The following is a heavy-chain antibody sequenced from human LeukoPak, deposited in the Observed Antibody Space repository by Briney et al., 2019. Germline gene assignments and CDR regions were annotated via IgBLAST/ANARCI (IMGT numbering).Heavy chain of an antibody. CDR2: IYYSGST. CDR1: GGSISGYY. J-gene: IGHJ4*02. Sequence: SETLSLTCTVSGGSISGYYWSWIRQPPGKGLEWIGYIYYSGSTNYNPSLKSRVTISADTSKNQVSLTLSSVTAADTAVYYCARHPELYFFDYWGQGTLVTVSS. V-gene: IGHV4-59*08. CDR3: ARHPELYFFDY. D-gene: IGHD3-10*01.